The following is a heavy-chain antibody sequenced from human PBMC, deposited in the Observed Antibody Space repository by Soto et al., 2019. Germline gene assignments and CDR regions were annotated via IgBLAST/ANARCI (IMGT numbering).Heavy chain of an antibody. CDR2: IYHSGST. V-gene: IGHV4-4*02. CDR3: ARVKRAATIFGVVIMGDWFDP. D-gene: IGHD3-3*01. Sequence: SETLSLTCAVSGGSISSSNWWSWVRQPPGKGLEWIGEIYHSGSTNYNPSLKSRVTISVDKSKNQFSLKLSSVTAADTAVYYCARVKRAATIFGVVIMGDWFDPWGQGTLVTSPQ. J-gene: IGHJ5*02. CDR1: GGSISSSNW.